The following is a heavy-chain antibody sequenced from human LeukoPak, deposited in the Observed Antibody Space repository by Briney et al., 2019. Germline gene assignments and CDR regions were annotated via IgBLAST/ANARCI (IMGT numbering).Heavy chain of an antibody. CDR1: GSTFSSYS. Sequence: PARPLRLSCAASGSTFSSYSINWVRQAPAKPLDWVSYISSTSSTIYYADSVKGRFTISRDNAKNSLYLQMNSLRDEDTAVYYCARGSETYYDFWSGYSPYYYYGMDVWGQGTTVTVSS. J-gene: IGHJ6*02. CDR3: ARGSETYYDFWSGYSPYYYYGMDV. D-gene: IGHD3-3*01. V-gene: IGHV3-48*02. CDR2: ISSTSSTI.